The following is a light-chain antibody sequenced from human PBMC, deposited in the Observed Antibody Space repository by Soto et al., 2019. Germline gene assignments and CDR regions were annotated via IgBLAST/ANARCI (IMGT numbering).Light chain of an antibody. CDR3: QHYNSYSPA. CDR1: QTITNW. Sequence: DIHMTQSPSTLSASVGDRVTITCRASQTITNWLAWYQQKPGKAPKLLIYDASSLESGVPSRFSGSGSGTEFTLTISSLQPDDFATYYCQHYNSYSPAFGQGTKVEIK. V-gene: IGKV1-5*01. CDR2: DAS. J-gene: IGKJ1*01.